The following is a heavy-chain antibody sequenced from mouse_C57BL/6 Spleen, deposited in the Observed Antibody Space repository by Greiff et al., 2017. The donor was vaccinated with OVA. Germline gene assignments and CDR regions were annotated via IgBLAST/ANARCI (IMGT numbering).Heavy chain of an antibody. CDR3: ARNDWDVGYYFDY. CDR1: GYSITSGYY. Sequence: EVQLVESGPGLVKPSQSLSLTCSVTGYSITSGYYWNWIRQFPGNKLEWMGYISYDGSNNYNPSLKNRISITRDTSKNQFFLKLNSVTTEDTATYYCARNDWDVGYYFDYWGQGTTLTVSS. V-gene: IGHV3-6*01. D-gene: IGHD4-1*01. J-gene: IGHJ2*01. CDR2: ISYDGSN.